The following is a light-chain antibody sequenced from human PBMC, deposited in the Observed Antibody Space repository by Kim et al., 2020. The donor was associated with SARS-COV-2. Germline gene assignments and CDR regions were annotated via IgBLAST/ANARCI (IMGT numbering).Light chain of an antibody. CDR1: QTVSKVY. J-gene: IGKJ2*03. Sequence: LSPGESATLSGRASQTVSKVYVAWHQQKPGQAPRLLIYGASTRAAGIPDRFTGSESGTDFTLTITSLAPEDFAVYFCLQYGDSPYSFGQGTKLEI. CDR2: GAS. V-gene: IGKV3-20*01. CDR3: LQYGDSPYS.